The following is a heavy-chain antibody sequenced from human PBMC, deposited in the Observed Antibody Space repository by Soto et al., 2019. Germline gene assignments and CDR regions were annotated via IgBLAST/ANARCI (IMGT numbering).Heavy chain of an antibody. D-gene: IGHD3-22*01. CDR2: IIPIFGTA. CDR1: GGTFSSYA. Sequence: QVQLVQSGAEVKKPGSSVKVSCKASGGTFSSYAISWVRQAPGQGLEWMGGIIPIFGTANYAQKFQGRVKITAEDSTSTAYMELSSLISEDTAVYYCARVSGPLYYYDSPFQHWGQGTLVTVSS. CDR3: ARVSGPLYYYDSPFQH. V-gene: IGHV1-69*01. J-gene: IGHJ1*01.